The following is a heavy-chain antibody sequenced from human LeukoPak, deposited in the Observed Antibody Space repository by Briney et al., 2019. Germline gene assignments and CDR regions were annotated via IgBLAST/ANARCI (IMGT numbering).Heavy chain of an antibody. CDR1: GYTFTSYD. D-gene: IGHD1-26*01. CDR3: ARQYSGSYGYYYYYYMDV. CDR2: MNPNSGNT. J-gene: IGHJ6*03. V-gene: IGHV1-8*01. Sequence: ASVKVSCKASGYTFTSYDINWVRQATGQGLEWMGWMNPNSGNTGYAQKFQGRVTMTRNTSISTAYMELSSQRSEDTAVYYCARQYSGSYGYYYYYYMDVWGKGTTVTVSS.